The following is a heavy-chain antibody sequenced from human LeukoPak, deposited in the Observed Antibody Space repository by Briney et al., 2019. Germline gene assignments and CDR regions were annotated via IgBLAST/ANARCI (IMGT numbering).Heavy chain of an antibody. CDR1: GFSFSSFA. CDR2: ISGGHYPT. V-gene: IGHV3-23*01. Sequence: GGSLRLSCAASGFSFSSFAMTWVRQAPGKGLEWVSSISGGHYPTYDTDSVKGRFTISRDNSKNTLYLQMNSLRADDTAVYYCTKDPNGDYVGAFDPWGQGTLVTVSS. D-gene: IGHD4-17*01. CDR3: TKDPNGDYVGAFDP. J-gene: IGHJ5*02.